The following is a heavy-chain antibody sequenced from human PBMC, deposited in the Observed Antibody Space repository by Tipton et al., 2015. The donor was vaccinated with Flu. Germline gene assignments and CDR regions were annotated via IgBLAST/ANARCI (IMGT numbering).Heavy chain of an antibody. J-gene: IGHJ4*02. V-gene: IGHV1-2*02. CDR2: INPDNGGT. Sequence: QVQLVQSGAEVKKPGASVKVSCKTSGYTFTDYYIHWVRQAPGQGLEWMGWINPDNGGTNYALKFWGRVIMTRDTSLTTASMELSGLGSDDTAVYYCARDPHDYPNYSFDSWGQGTLVTVSS. D-gene: IGHD4-11*01. CDR3: ARDPHDYPNYSFDS. CDR1: GYTFTDYY.